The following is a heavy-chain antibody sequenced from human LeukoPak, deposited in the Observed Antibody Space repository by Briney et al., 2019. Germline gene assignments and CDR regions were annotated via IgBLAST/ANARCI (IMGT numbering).Heavy chain of an antibody. CDR1: GYRFTNYW. D-gene: IGHD3-22*01. Sequence: GESLKISFKGFGYRFTNYWIGWVRPMPGEGLGWLGIIYPGDSDTRYSPSFQGQVTITADKSISTAYLQWSSLKASDTAMYYCARHVPDSSGYDYWGQGTLVTVSS. V-gene: IGHV5-51*01. J-gene: IGHJ4*02. CDR3: ARHVPDSSGYDY. CDR2: IYPGDSDT.